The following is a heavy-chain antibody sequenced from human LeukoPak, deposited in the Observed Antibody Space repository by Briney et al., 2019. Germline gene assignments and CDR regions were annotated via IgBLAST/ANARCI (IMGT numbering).Heavy chain of an antibody. CDR1: GGSISSSSYY. Sequence: SETLSLTCTVSGGSISSSSYYWGWIRQPPGKGLEWIGSIYYSGSTYYNPSLKSRVTISVDTSKNQFSLKLSSVTAADTAVYYCARQGYCSSTSCYRTSPIDYWSQGTLVTVSS. CDR3: ARQGYCSSTSCYRTSPIDY. V-gene: IGHV4-39*01. J-gene: IGHJ4*02. CDR2: IYYSGST. D-gene: IGHD2-2*01.